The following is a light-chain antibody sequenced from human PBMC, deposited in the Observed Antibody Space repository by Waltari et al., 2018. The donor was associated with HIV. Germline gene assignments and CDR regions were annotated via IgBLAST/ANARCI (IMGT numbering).Light chain of an antibody. CDR3: QGGSGPRT. CDR1: QTIGRS. Sequence: DIQVFPAPSIVSAFVGDRVTIPCRANQTIGRSLTWYQHKPGRAPKLLVYGASSLQSGVPSRFSGSGSGTDFTLKISSLQSDDFATYFCQGGSGPRTFG. J-gene: IGKJ1*01. CDR2: GAS. V-gene: IGKV1-39*02.